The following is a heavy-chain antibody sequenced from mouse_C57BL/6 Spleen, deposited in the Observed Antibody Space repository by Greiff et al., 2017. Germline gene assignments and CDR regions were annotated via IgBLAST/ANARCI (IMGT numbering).Heavy chain of an antibody. V-gene: IGHV1-15*01. CDR1: GYTFTDYE. CDR2: IDPVTGGT. D-gene: IGHD2-4*01. Sequence: QVQLQQSGAELVRPGASVTLSCKASGYTFTDYEIHWVKQTPVHGLAWIGAIDPVTGGTAYNQKFKGKAILTADKSSSTAYMELRSLTSRDSAVYNCARSRDYDDGRGDWGQGTSVTVSS. J-gene: IGHJ4*01. CDR3: ARSRDYDDGRGD.